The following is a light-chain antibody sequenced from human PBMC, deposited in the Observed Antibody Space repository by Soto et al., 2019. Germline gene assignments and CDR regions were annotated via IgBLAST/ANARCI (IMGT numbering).Light chain of an antibody. CDR1: HTISSW. CDR2: KAS. V-gene: IGKV1-5*03. Sequence: IQVTQSASTLSGSVGDRVTITCRASHTISSWLAWYQQKPGKAPKLLIYKASTLKSGVPSRFSGSGSGTEFTLTISSLRPEDFATYYCQQSYSTPQVTFGQGTRLEIK. J-gene: IGKJ5*01. CDR3: QQSYSTPQVT.